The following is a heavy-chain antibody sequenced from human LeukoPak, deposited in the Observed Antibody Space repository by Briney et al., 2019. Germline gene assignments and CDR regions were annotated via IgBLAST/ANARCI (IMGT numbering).Heavy chain of an antibody. V-gene: IGHV4-34*01. Sequence: SETLSLTCAVYGGSFSGYYWSWIRQPPGKGLEWIGEINHSGSTNYNPSLKSRVTISVDTSKNQFSLKLSSVTVADTAVYYCARAPRVVVPAAIGAFDIWGQGTMVTVSS. CDR3: ARAPRVVVPAAIGAFDI. D-gene: IGHD2-2*01. CDR1: GGSFSGYY. J-gene: IGHJ3*02. CDR2: INHSGST.